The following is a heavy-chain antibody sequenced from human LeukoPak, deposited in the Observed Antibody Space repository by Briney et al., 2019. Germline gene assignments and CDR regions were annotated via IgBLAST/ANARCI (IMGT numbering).Heavy chain of an antibody. CDR3: ARGAYYFDY. Sequence: PSETLSLTCTVSGGSISNYYWNWIRQPPGKGLEWIGYIYYTGSTNYNPSLKSRVTISVDTSKNQFSLKLSSVTAADTAVYYCARGAYYFDYWGQGTLVTVSS. J-gene: IGHJ4*02. CDR1: GGSISNYY. CDR2: IYYTGST. V-gene: IGHV4-59*12.